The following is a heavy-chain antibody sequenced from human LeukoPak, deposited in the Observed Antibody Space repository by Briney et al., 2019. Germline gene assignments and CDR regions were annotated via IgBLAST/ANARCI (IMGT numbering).Heavy chain of an antibody. J-gene: IGHJ5*02. CDR3: VNSGFDP. CDR1: GFTFSSYG. Sequence: GGSLRLSCAASGFTFSSYGMHWVRQAPGKGLEWVAFIHYDGTNEYYADSVKGRFTISRDNFKNILSLQMNGLRVEDTALYYCVNSGFDPWGQGTLVTVSS. D-gene: IGHD3-10*01. CDR2: IHYDGTNE. V-gene: IGHV3-30*02.